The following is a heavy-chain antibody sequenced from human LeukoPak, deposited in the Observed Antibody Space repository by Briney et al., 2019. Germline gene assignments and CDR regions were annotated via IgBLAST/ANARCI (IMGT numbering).Heavy chain of an antibody. D-gene: IGHD1-26*01. V-gene: IGHV3-48*01. CDR3: ARAGSRGSYGLAFDI. Sequence: SGGSLRLSCAASGFTFSSYSMNWVRQAPGKGLEWVSYISSSSSTIYYADSVKGRFTISRDNAKNSLYLQMNSLRAGDTAVYYCARAGSRGSYGLAFDIWGQGTMVTVSS. J-gene: IGHJ3*02. CDR1: GFTFSSYS. CDR2: ISSSSSTI.